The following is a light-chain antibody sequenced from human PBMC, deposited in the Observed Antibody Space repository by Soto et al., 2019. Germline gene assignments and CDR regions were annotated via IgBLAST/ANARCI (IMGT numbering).Light chain of an antibody. J-gene: IGKJ1*01. V-gene: IGKV3-15*01. Sequence: MTQSPSSLSASVGDRVTITFGASQSVSSNLAWYQQKPGQGPRLLIYGASSRATGIPARFSGSGSATEFTLTISSLQSEDFAVYFCQQYNRWPLTFGQGTKVDIK. CDR2: GAS. CDR3: QQYNRWPLT. CDR1: QSVSSN.